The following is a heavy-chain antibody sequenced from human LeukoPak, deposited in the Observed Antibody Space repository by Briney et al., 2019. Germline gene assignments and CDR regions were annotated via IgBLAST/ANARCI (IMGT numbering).Heavy chain of an antibody. CDR1: GIIVSNNY. CDR2: IYSGGST. Sequence: PGGSLRLSCAASGIIVSNNYMSWVRQAPGKGLEWVSVIYSGGSTYYADSVKGRFTISRDNSKNTLYLQMNSLRVDDTGLYYCTRDIDDVLTGDDAFDVWGQGTVVTVSS. J-gene: IGHJ3*01. CDR3: TRDIDDVLTGDDAFDV. V-gene: IGHV3-66*01. D-gene: IGHD3-9*01.